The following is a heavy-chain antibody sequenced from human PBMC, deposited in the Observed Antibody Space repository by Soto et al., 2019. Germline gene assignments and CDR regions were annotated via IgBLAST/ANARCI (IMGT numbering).Heavy chain of an antibody. V-gene: IGHV1-58*02. CDR3: AATSYYDFWSGYPNFDY. Sequence: SVKVSCKASGFTFTSSAMQWVRQARGQRLEWIGWIVVGSGNTNYAQKFQERVTITRDMSTSTAYMELSSLRSEDTAVYYCAATSYYDFWSGYPNFDYWGQGTLVTVSS. J-gene: IGHJ4*02. CDR2: IVVGSGNT. D-gene: IGHD3-3*01. CDR1: GFTFTSSA.